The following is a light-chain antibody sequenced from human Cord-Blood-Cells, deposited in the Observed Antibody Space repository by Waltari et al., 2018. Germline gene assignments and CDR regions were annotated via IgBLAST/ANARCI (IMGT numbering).Light chain of an antibody. CDR2: AAS. Sequence: DIQMTQSPSSLSASVGDRVTITCRASQSISSYLNWYQQKPGKAPKLLIYAASSLQSGVPSRFSGSGSGTDFTLTISSLQPEDFATYYCQQSYSTTTRIFTFGPGTKVDIK. CDR3: QQSYSTTTRIFT. V-gene: IGKV1-39*01. CDR1: QSISSY. J-gene: IGKJ3*01.